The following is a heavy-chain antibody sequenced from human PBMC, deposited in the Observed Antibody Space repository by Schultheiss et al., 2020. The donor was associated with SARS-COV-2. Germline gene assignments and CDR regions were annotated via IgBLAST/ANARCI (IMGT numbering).Heavy chain of an antibody. CDR2: IYYSGST. J-gene: IGHJ6*03. CDR3: ARHADFPTYYYMDV. V-gene: IGHV4-59*08. Sequence: SETLSLTCTVSGGSISSYYWCWIRQPPGKGLEWIGSIYYSGSTYYNPSLKSRVTISVDTSKNQFSLKLSSVTAADTAVYYCARHADFPTYYYMDVWGKGTTVTVSS. D-gene: IGHD3-3*01. CDR1: GGSISSYY.